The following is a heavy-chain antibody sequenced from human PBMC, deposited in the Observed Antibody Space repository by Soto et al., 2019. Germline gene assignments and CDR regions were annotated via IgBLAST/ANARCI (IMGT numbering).Heavy chain of an antibody. D-gene: IGHD6-6*01. V-gene: IGHV1-18*04. Sequence: ASVKVSCKASGYTFTNYGISWVRQAPGQGLEWLGWISAYNGNTNYAQKLQGRATMTTDTSTSTAYMDLRSLRSDDTAVYYCARDAYSTSSTYYHYGMDVWGQGTTVTVSS. CDR3: ARDAYSTSSTYYHYGMDV. CDR2: ISAYNGNT. J-gene: IGHJ6*02. CDR1: GYTFTNYG.